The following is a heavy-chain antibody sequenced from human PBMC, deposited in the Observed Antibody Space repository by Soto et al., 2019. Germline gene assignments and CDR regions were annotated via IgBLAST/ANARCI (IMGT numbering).Heavy chain of an antibody. D-gene: IGHD3-9*01. Sequence: SETLSLTCAVSGGSISSGGYSWSWIRQPPGKGLEWIGYIYHSGSTYYNPSLKSRVTISVDRSKNQFSLKLSSVTAADTAVYYCAREGRGRLDDILTGYYTGRLYYGMDVWGQGTTVTVSS. CDR1: GGSISSGGYS. J-gene: IGHJ6*02. CDR3: AREGRGRLDDILTGYYTGRLYYGMDV. CDR2: IYHSGST. V-gene: IGHV4-30-2*01.